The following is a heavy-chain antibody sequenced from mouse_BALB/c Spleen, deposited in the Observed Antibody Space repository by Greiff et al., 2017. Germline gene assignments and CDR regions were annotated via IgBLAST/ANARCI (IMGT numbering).Heavy chain of an antibody. CDR1: GYTFTDYN. J-gene: IGHJ1*01. CDR2: INPNNGGT. V-gene: IGHV1-18*01. Sequence: VQLQQSGPELVKPGASVKIPCKASGYTFTDYNMDWVKQSHGKSLEWIGDINPNNGGTIYNQKFKGKATLTVDKSSSTAYMELRSLTSEDTAVYYCARDGTYYGSSHWYFDVWGAGTTVTVSS. D-gene: IGHD1-1*01. CDR3: ARDGTYYGSSHWYFDV.